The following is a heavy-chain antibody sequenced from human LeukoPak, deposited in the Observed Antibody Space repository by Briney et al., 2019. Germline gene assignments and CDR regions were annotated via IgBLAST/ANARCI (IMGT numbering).Heavy chain of an antibody. Sequence: SETLSLTCTVSGGSISSYYWSWIRQPPGKGLEWIGYIYYSGSTNYNPSLKSRVTISVDTSKNQFSLKLSSVTAADTAVYYCARSRWSGYWGGFDYWGQGNLVTVSS. CDR1: GGSISSYY. V-gene: IGHV4-59*01. CDR2: IYYSGST. D-gene: IGHD3-3*01. CDR3: ARSRWSGYWGGFDY. J-gene: IGHJ4*02.